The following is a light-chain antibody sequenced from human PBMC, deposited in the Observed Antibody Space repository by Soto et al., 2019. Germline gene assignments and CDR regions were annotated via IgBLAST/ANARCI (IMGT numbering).Light chain of an antibody. CDR1: NSDVGGYIY. J-gene: IGLJ1*01. CDR3: CSYAGNYTYV. V-gene: IGLV2-11*01. CDR2: DVS. Sequence: QFALTQPRSVSGSPRQSVTISCTGTNSDVGGYIYVSWYQQHPGKAPKLMMFDVSKRPSGVPHRFSGSKSDNTASLTISGLQAEDEADYCCCSYAGNYTYVFGTGTKVTVL.